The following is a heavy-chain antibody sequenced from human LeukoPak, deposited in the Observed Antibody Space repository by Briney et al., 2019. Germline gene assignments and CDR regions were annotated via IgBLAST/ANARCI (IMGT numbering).Heavy chain of an antibody. CDR2: ISASGNT. CDR1: GGSISNYY. CDR3: AREGNNWYRALDY. J-gene: IGHJ4*02. V-gene: IGHV4-4*07. Sequence: SETLSLTCTVSGGSISNYYWSWIRQPAGKGLEWIGRISASGNTNYNPSLKSRVTMSVDTSMNLFALKLSSVTAADTAVYFCAREGNNWYRALDYWGQGSLVTVSS. D-gene: IGHD6-13*01.